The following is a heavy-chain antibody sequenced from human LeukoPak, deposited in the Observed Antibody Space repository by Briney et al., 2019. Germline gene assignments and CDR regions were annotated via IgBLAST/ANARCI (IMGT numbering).Heavy chain of an antibody. V-gene: IGHV4-59*01. J-gene: IGHJ3*02. CDR3: ARGPIDAFDM. CDR2: IYYSGGTY. CDR1: GGSISSYY. Sequence: SETLSLTCTVSGGSISSYYWSWIRQPPGKGLEWIGYIYYSGGTYYYNPSLKSRVSMSLDTSKNQLSLKLTSVTAADTAVYYCARGPIDAFDMWGHGTMVTVSS.